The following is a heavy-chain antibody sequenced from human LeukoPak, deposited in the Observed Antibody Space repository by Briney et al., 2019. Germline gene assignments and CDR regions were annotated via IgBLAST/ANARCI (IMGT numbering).Heavy chain of an antibody. J-gene: IGHJ4*02. D-gene: IGHD3-3*01. V-gene: IGHV7-4-1*02. CDR1: GYTFTSYA. CDR2: INTNTGNP. Sequence: GASVKVSCKASGYTFTSYAMNWVRQAPGQGLEWMGWINTNTGNPTYAQGFTGRFVFSLDTSVSTAYLQISSLKAEDTAVYYCARGLYDFWSGYSPLPDYWGQGTLVTVSS. CDR3: ARGLYDFWSGYSPLPDY.